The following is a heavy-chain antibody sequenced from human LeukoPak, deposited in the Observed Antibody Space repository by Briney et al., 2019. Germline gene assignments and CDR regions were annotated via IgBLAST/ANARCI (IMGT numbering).Heavy chain of an antibody. V-gene: IGHV3-74*01. J-gene: IGHJ4*02. D-gene: IGHD1-26*01. CDR3: AREGKWVALDY. Sequence: GGSLRLSCAASGFTFSNYWMDWVRQAPGKGLVWVSRIRSDGSITSYADSVKGRFTISRDNAKNTLYLQMNSLRAEDTAVYYCAREGKWVALDYWGQGTGVTVSA. CDR2: IRSDGSIT. CDR1: GFTFSNYW.